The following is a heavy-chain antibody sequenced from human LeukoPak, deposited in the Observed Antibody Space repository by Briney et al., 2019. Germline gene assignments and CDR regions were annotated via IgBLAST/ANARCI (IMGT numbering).Heavy chain of an antibody. J-gene: IGHJ4*02. CDR2: ISSSGSTI. Sequence: PGGSLRLSCAASGFTFSNYYMSWIRQAPGKGLEWVSSISSSGSTIYYADSVKGRFTISSDNAKNSLYLQLNSLRAEDSAVYCCARGDRFLGWLLLWGQGTLVTVSS. CDR3: ARGDRFLGWLLL. V-gene: IGHV3-11*01. D-gene: IGHD3-3*01. CDR1: GFTFSNYY.